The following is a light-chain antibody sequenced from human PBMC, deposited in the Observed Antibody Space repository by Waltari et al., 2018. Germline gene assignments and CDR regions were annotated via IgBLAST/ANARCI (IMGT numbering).Light chain of an antibody. Sequence: DIVMTQSPLSLPVTPGEPASIPFRSSQSLLHSNGYNYLDWYLQKPGQSPQLLIYLGSNRASGVPDRFSGSGSGTDFTLKISRVEAEDVGVYYCMQALQTRWTFGQGTKVEIK. J-gene: IGKJ1*01. CDR2: LGS. CDR3: MQALQTRWT. CDR1: QSLLHSNGYNY. V-gene: IGKV2-28*01.